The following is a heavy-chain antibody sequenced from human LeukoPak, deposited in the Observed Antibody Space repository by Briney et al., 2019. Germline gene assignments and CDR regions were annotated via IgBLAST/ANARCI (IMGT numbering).Heavy chain of an antibody. CDR1: GFILSIHG. J-gene: IGHJ4*02. CDR2: TWYDGSRE. V-gene: IGHV3-33*01. D-gene: IGHD1-26*01. Sequence: GGSLRLSCAASGFILSIHGMHWVRQAPGKGPEWVAGTWYDGSREDYADSVKGRFTISRDMSKNTLNLQMNSLRVEDTAMFYCARDLSFGSLDFRGQGTLVTVSS. CDR3: ARDLSFGSLDF.